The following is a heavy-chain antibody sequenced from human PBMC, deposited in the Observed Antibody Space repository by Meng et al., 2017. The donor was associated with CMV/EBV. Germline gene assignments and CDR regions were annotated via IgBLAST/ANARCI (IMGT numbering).Heavy chain of an antibody. Sequence: LSLTCAASGFTFRNYAMHWVRQAPGKGLQYVSAISSNGSNTYYADSVKGRFTISRDNSKNTLYLQMGSLRAEDMAVYYCARDRSGGGVHFDYWGQGTLVTVSS. CDR1: GFTFRNYA. D-gene: IGHD3-3*01. CDR3: ARDRSGGGVHFDY. J-gene: IGHJ4*02. V-gene: IGHV3-64*02. CDR2: ISSNGSNT.